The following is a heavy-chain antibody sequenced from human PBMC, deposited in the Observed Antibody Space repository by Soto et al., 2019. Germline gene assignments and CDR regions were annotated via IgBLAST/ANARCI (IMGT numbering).Heavy chain of an antibody. CDR3: ARDRGSGLVN. Sequence: QVQLVQSGAEVKKPGSSLKVSCQVSGGTFSSYGFTWVRQAPGQGLEWMGGIIPMFGITNFTQKFQDRMTISADAPTSTAYMQLHSLGSDDTAIYFCARDRGSGLVNWGQGTLLTVSS. CDR1: GGTFSSYG. V-gene: IGHV1-69*12. D-gene: IGHD3-10*01. CDR2: IIPMFGIT. J-gene: IGHJ4*02.